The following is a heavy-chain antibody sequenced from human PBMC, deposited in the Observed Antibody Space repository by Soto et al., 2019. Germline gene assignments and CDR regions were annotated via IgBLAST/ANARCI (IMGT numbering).Heavy chain of an antibody. Sequence: ASVKVSCKASGYTFTSYAMHWVRQAPGQRLEWMGWINAGNGNTGYAQKFQGRVTMTRNTSISTAYMELSSLRSEDTAVYYCARGSFWSGYPGQSDYYFDYWGQGTLVTVSS. D-gene: IGHD3-3*01. CDR3: ARGSFWSGYPGQSDYYFDY. J-gene: IGHJ4*02. V-gene: IGHV1-3*01. CDR2: INAGNGNT. CDR1: GYTFTSYA.